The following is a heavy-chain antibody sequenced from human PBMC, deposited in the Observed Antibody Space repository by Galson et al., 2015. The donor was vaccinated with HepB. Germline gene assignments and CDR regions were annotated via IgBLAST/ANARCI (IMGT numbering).Heavy chain of an antibody. V-gene: IGHV1-69*10. J-gene: IGHJ4*02. CDR3: ARAGDIVATWGYFDS. CDR1: GGTFSNYG. CDR2: IIPILAIR. D-gene: IGHD5-12*01. Sequence: VTVSCKASGGTFSNYGIGWVRQAPGQGLEWMGGIIPILAIRNNAQKFQGRVTITADRSTSTAYMELSSLRSEDTAVYYCARAGDIVATWGYFDSWGQGTLVSVSS.